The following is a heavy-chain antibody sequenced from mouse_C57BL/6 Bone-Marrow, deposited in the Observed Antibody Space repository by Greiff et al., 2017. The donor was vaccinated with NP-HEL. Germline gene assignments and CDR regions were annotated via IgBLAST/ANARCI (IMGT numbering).Heavy chain of an antibody. V-gene: IGHV1-82*01. CDR1: GYAFSSSW. D-gene: IGHD4-1*02. CDR2: IYPGDGAT. Sequence: VQLQQSGPELVKPGASVKISCKASGYAFSSSWMNWVKQRPGKGLEWIGRIYPGDGATNYNGKFKGKATLTADKSSSTAYMQLSSLTSEDAAVYFCARSQLGPWFAYWGQGTLVTVSA. J-gene: IGHJ3*01. CDR3: ARSQLGPWFAY.